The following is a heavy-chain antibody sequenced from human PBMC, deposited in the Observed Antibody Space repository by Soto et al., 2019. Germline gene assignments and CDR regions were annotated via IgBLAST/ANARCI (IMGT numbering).Heavy chain of an antibody. Sequence: SVKVSCKASGGTFSSYAISWVRQAPGQGLEWMGGIIPIFGTANYAQKFQGRVTITADESTSTAYMELSSLQASDTAIYYCARHHCGAGTCYSEGWFDPWGQGTLVTVSS. D-gene: IGHD2-15*01. CDR1: GGTFSSYA. CDR2: IIPIFGTA. V-gene: IGHV1-69*13. CDR3: ARHHCGAGTCYSEGWFDP. J-gene: IGHJ5*02.